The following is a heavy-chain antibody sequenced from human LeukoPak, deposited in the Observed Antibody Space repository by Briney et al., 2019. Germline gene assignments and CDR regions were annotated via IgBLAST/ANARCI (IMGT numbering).Heavy chain of an antibody. D-gene: IGHD1-26*01. Sequence: GGSLRPSCAASGFTFSSYSMNWVRQAPGKGLEWVSGISWNSGSIGHADSVKGRFTISRDNAKNSLYLQMNSLRAEDTALYYCAKDSGSYPAQFDYWGQGTLVTVSS. V-gene: IGHV3-9*01. CDR1: GFTFSSYS. J-gene: IGHJ4*02. CDR3: AKDSGSYPAQFDY. CDR2: ISWNSGSI.